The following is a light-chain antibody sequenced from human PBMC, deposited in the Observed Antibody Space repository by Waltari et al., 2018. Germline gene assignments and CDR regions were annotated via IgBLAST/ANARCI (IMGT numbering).Light chain of an antibody. CDR2: YAS. J-gene: IGKJ2*01. Sequence: EIVFTQSPATLSLSPGERATLSCRASQRGIRYLAWYQQKPGQAPRLLILYASNRATGSSARFSGSGSGTDFTLNISRVEPEDFEVYYCQQRANWPPAYTFGQGPKLEIK. CDR1: QRGIRY. CDR3: QQRANWPPAYT. V-gene: IGKV3-11*01.